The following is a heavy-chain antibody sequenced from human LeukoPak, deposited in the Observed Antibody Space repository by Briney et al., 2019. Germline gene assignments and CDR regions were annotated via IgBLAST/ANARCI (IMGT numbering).Heavy chain of an antibody. V-gene: IGHV3-53*01. J-gene: IGHJ4*02. CDR3: ARATSYQRRYYFDY. CDR1: GFTVSSNY. D-gene: IGHD1-1*01. Sequence: GGSLRLSCAASGFTVSSNYMSWVRQAPGKGLEWVSVIYSGGSTYYADSVKGRFTISRDNSKNTLYLQMNSLRAEDTAVYYCARATSYQRRYYFDYWGQGTLVTVSS. CDR2: IYSGGST.